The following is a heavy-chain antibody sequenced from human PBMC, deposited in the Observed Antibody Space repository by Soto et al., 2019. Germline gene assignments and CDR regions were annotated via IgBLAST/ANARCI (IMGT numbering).Heavy chain of an antibody. Sequence: QVQLVQSGAEVKKPGASVKVSCKASGYTFTSYAMHWVRQAPGQRLEWMGWINAGNGNTKYSQKFQGRVTITRDTSASTAYRELSSLRSEDTAVYYCAREGRGGSYYPAGWFDPWGQGTLVTVSS. V-gene: IGHV1-3*01. J-gene: IGHJ5*02. CDR1: GYTFTSYA. CDR2: INAGNGNT. D-gene: IGHD1-26*01. CDR3: AREGRGGSYYPAGWFDP.